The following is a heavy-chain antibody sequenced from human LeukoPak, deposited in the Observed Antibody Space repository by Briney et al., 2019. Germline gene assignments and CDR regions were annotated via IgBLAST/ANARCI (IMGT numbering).Heavy chain of an antibody. D-gene: IGHD3-10*01. CDR1: GDSVSSNSAA. J-gene: IGHJ4*02. V-gene: IGHV6-1*01. Sequence: SQTLSLTCDISGDSVSSNSAAWNWIRQSPSRGLERLGRTYYRSKWYNDYAISVKSRMTINADTSKNQFSLQLNSVTPEDTAVYYCAKGRWALFDCWGQGTLVTVSS. CDR2: TYYRSKWYN. CDR3: AKGRWALFDC.